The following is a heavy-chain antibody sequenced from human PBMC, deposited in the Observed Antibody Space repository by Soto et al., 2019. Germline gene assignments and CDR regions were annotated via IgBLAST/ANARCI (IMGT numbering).Heavy chain of an antibody. CDR3: ARARRGDCGWIDH. D-gene: IGHD2-21*02. J-gene: IGHJ3*01. V-gene: IGHV1-8*02. Sequence: QVQLAQSGAEVKKPGASVTVSCKASGYSFSSFDINWVRQAPGQGLEGMGQINPDSGKTAYTQKFQGRISMTRNFSITSAYLALNSLKSEDTARYYCARARRGDCGWIDHWGQGTVVTVSS. CDR1: GYSFSSFD. CDR2: INPDSGKT.